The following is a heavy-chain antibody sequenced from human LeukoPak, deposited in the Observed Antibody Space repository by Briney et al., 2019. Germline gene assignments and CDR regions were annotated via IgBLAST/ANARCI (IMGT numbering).Heavy chain of an antibody. CDR1: GFTFSDYW. V-gene: IGHV3-74*01. CDR3: VRGTYYYDTSWFDV. Sequence: PGGSLRLSCAASGFTFSDYWTHWVRQAPGKGLVWVSRINTDGVTTGFADSVKGRFTISRDNAKKTLYLQMNSLSAEDTAMYYCVRGTYYYDTSWFDVWGQGTLVTVSS. CDR2: INTDGVTT. D-gene: IGHD3-22*01. J-gene: IGHJ5*02.